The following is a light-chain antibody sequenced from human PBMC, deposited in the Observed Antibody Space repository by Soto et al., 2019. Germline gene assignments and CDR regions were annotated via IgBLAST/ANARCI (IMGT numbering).Light chain of an antibody. Sequence: SPATLSVSPEERATLSCRASQSVSSLLAWYQQTPRQAPRLLIYDTSTRATGIPDRFSGSGSGTDFTLTISRLEPEDFAVYYCQQYGRSSITFGQGTRLEIK. CDR1: QSVSSL. CDR2: DTS. V-gene: IGKV3-20*01. J-gene: IGKJ5*01. CDR3: QQYGRSSIT.